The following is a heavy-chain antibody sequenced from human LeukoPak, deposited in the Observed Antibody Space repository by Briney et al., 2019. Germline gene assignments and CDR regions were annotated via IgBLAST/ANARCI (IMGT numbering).Heavy chain of an antibody. CDR1: GFTFSNAW. CDR3: ARANDNYYYYYMDV. CDR2: ISSSGSTI. V-gene: IGHV3-48*04. Sequence: GGSLRLSCAASGFTFSNAWMNWVRQAPGKGLEWVSYISSSGSTIYYADSVKGRFTISRDNAKNSLYLQMNSLRAEDTAVYYCARANDNYYYYYMDVWGKGTTVTISS. D-gene: IGHD3-9*01. J-gene: IGHJ6*03.